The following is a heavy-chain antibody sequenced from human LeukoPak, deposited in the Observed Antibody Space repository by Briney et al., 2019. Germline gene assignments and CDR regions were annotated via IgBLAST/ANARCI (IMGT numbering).Heavy chain of an antibody. CDR2: ISYSGST. V-gene: IGHV4-59*08. Sequence: SETLSLTCTVSGGSISTYYWSWIRQPPGKELEWIGYISYSGSTNYNPSLKSRVTISVDTSKNQFSLKLSSVTAADTAVYYCASSMDSSGYYYGLDWGQGTLVTVSS. J-gene: IGHJ4*02. CDR1: GGSISTYY. D-gene: IGHD3-22*01. CDR3: ASSMDSSGYYYGLD.